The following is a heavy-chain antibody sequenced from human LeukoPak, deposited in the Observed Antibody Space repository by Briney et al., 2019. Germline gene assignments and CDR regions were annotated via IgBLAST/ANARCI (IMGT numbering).Heavy chain of an antibody. CDR3: AKVMYPVYYYILTGLPTIDYYGMDV. CDR1: GFTFSSYG. D-gene: IGHD3-9*01. J-gene: IGHJ6*02. V-gene: IGHV3-30*02. CDR2: IRYDGSNK. Sequence: PGGSLRLSCAASGFTFSSYGMHWVRQAPGKGLEWVAFIRYDGSNKYYADSVKGRFTISRDNSKNTLYLQMNSLRAEDTAVYYCAKVMYPVYYYILTGLPTIDYYGMDVWGQGTTVTVSS.